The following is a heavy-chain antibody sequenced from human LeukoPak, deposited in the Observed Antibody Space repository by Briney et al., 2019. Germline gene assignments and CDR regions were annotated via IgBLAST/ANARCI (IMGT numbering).Heavy chain of an antibody. J-gene: IGHJ6*02. CDR1: GFTVSNNY. V-gene: IGHV3-53*04. Sequence: GGSLRLSCAASGFTVSNNYMTWVRQAPGKGLECVSVIDSGGKTYYADSVKGRFTISRHNAENTLYLQMNSLRGEDTAVYFCATRVRQGYYYGMDVWGQGTTVTVSS. D-gene: IGHD2-2*01. CDR3: ATRVRQGYYYGMDV. CDR2: IDSGGKT.